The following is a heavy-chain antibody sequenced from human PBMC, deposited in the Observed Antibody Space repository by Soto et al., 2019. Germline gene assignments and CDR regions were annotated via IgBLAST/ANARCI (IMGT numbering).Heavy chain of an antibody. CDR2: ISYDGSNK. Sequence: PVGSLRLSCAASGFTFSSYGMHWVRQAPGKGLEWVAVISYDGSNKYYADSVKGRFTISRDNSKNTLYLQMNSLRAEDTAVYYCAKDYGGNRGAFDICGQRTMVPVSS. CDR1: GFTFSSYG. D-gene: IGHD4-17*01. CDR3: AKDYGGNRGAFDI. J-gene: IGHJ3*02. V-gene: IGHV3-30*18.